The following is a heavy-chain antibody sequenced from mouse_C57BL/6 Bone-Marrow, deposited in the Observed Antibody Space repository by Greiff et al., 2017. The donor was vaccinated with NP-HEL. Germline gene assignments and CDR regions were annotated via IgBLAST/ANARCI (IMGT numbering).Heavy chain of an antibody. D-gene: IGHD1-1*01. CDR2: IYPGGGYT. Sequence: VQLQESGAELVRPGTSVKMSCKASGYTFTNYWIGWAKQRPGHGLEWIGDIYPGGGYTNYNEKFKGKATLTADKSSSTAYMQFSSLTSEDSAIYYCARRDFYYYGSIYGAWFAYWGQGTLVTVSA. CDR1: GYTFTNYW. J-gene: IGHJ3*01. CDR3: ARRDFYYYGSIYGAWFAY. V-gene: IGHV1-63*01.